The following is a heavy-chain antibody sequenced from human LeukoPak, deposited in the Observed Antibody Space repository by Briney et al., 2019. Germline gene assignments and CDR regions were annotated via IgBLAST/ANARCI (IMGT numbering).Heavy chain of an antibody. V-gene: IGHV4-34*01. D-gene: IGHD4-11*01. CDR2: INHSGST. J-gene: IGHJ4*02. CDR3: ARVMTTVRFYDY. Sequence: PSETLSLTCAVCGGSFSGYYWSWIRQPPGKGLEWIGEINHSGSTNYNPSLKRRVTISVDKSKNQFSLRLSSVPAADTAVYYCARVMTTVRFYDYWAQGTLVTVSS. CDR1: GGSFSGYY.